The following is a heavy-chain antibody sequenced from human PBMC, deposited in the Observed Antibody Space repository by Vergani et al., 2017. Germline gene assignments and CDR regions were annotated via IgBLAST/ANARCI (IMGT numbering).Heavy chain of an antibody. Sequence: QLQLQESGPGLVKPSETLSLTCTVSGGSISSSSYYWGWIRQPPGKGLEWIGSIYYSGSTYYNPSLKSRVTISVDTSKNQFSLKLSSVTAADTAVYYCARRTPSAVAGTLFFEDWGQGTLVTVSS. CDR3: ARRTPSAVAGTLFFED. V-gene: IGHV4-39*01. J-gene: IGHJ4*02. CDR2: IYYSGST. CDR1: GGSISSSSYY. D-gene: IGHD6-19*01.